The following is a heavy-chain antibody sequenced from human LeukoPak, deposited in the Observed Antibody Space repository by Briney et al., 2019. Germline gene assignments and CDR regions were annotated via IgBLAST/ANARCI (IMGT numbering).Heavy chain of an antibody. CDR2: IYSGGST. V-gene: IGHV3-66*01. J-gene: IGHJ6*02. CDR1: GFTVSSNY. CDR3: ARDLRYFDWLLSHYYYYYGMDV. Sequence: GGSLRLSCAASGFTVSSNYMSWVRQAPGKGLEWVSVIYSGGSTYYADSVKGRFTISRDNSKNTLYLQMKSLRAEDTAVYYCARDLRYFDWLLSHYYYYYGMDVWGQGTTVTVSS. D-gene: IGHD3-9*01.